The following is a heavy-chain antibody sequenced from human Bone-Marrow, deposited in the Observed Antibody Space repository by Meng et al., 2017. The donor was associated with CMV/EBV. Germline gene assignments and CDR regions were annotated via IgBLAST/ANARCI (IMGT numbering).Heavy chain of an antibody. D-gene: IGHD2-2*02. CDR1: GYPLTSYD. V-gene: IGHV1-8*01. Sequence: ASLKVYCKASGYPLTSYDIHRVRQATGQGLEWMGWMNPNSGNTGYAQKFQGRVTMTRNTSISTAYMELSSLRSEDTAVYYCARVRCSSTSCYTVRLFWLNYYGMDVWGQGTTVTVSS. CDR2: MNPNSGNT. CDR3: ARVRCSSTSCYTVRLFWLNYYGMDV. J-gene: IGHJ6*02.